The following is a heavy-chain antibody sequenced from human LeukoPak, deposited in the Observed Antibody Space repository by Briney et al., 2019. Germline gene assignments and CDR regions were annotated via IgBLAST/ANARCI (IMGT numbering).Heavy chain of an antibody. D-gene: IGHD1-26*01. CDR1: GFTFSSYA. V-gene: IGHV3-23*01. CDR3: AKGGESGSYSHFDY. CDR2: ISGSGGST. J-gene: IGHJ4*02. Sequence: GGSLRLSCAASGFTFSSYAMSWVRQAPGKGLEWVSAISGSGGSTYYADSMKGRFTISRDNSKNTLYLQMNSLRAEDTAVYYCAKGGESGSYSHFDYWGQGTLVTVSS.